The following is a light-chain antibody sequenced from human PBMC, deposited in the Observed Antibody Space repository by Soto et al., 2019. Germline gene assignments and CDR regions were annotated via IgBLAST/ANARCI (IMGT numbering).Light chain of an antibody. J-gene: IGKJ1*01. CDR3: QQYNKWPLT. Sequence: EIVMTQSPANLSVSPVERATLSGMASQSVSNNLAWYQQKPGQAPRLLIYGASTRATGIPARFSGSGSGTHFTLTISSLEPEDFGLYYCQQYNKWPLTFGQGTKVDIK. V-gene: IGKV3-15*01. CDR2: GAS. CDR1: QSVSNN.